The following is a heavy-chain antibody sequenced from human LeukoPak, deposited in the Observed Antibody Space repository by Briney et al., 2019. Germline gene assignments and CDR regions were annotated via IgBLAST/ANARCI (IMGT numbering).Heavy chain of an antibody. Sequence: PSETLSLTCAVYGGSFSGYYWSWIRQPPGKGLEWIGEINHSGSTNYNPSLKSRVTISVDTSKNQFSLKLSSVTAADTAVYYCARTGIYYCSSTSCRALSYYYYGMDVWGQGTTVTVSS. D-gene: IGHD2-2*01. V-gene: IGHV4-34*01. CDR3: ARTGIYYCSSTSCRALSYYYYGMDV. J-gene: IGHJ6*02. CDR1: GGSFSGYY. CDR2: INHSGST.